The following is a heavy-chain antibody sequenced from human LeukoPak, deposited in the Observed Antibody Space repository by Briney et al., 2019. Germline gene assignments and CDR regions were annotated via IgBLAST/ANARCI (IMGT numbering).Heavy chain of an antibody. CDR3: ARQHGSGTIYWFDP. J-gene: IGHJ5*02. CDR2: INHSGST. D-gene: IGHD3-10*01. V-gene: IGHV4-34*01. Sequence: GSLRLSCAASGFTFSSYEMNWVRQPPGKGLEWIGEINHSGSTNYNPSLKSRVTISVDTSKNQFSLKLSSVTAADTAVYYCARQHGSGTIYWFDPWGQGTLVTVSS. CDR1: GFTFSSYE.